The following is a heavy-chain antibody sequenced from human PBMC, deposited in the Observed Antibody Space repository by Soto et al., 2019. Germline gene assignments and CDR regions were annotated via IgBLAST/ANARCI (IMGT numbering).Heavy chain of an antibody. CDR2: IYYSGST. CDR3: ARVCLNWFDP. V-gene: IGHV4-61*01. J-gene: IGHJ5*02. CDR1: GGSVSSGSYY. Sequence: SETLSLTCTVSGGSVSSGSYYWSWIRQPPGKGLEWIGYIYYSGSTNYNPSLKSRVTISVDTSKNQFSLKLSSVTAADTAVYYCARVCLNWFDPWGQGTLVTVSS. D-gene: IGHD3-16*01.